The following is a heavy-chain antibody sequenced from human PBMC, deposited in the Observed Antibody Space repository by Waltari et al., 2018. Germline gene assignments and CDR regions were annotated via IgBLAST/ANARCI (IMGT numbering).Heavy chain of an antibody. CDR2: ISYNEKNI. J-gene: IGHJ6*02. CDR3: ARDYCDRTNCHGMDV. CDR1: EFTFSSYA. Sequence: QVQLVESGGGVVQPGGSLRLSCAASEFTFSSYALHWVRQAPGKGLEWVAVISYNEKNIYYVDSVKGRFTISRDNSKKMLYLQMHSLRAEDTAVYYCARDYCDRTNCHGMDVWGQGTTVTVSS. D-gene: IGHD3-22*01. V-gene: IGHV3-30*04.